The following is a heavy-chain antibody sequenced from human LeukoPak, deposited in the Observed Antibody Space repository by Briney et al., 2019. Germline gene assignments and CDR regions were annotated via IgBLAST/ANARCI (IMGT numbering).Heavy chain of an antibody. CDR2: ISSSGSTI. J-gene: IGHJ4*02. V-gene: IGHV3-11*04. CDR3: VKGSVAYTGGHFDY. CDR1: GFTFSDYY. Sequence: PGGSLRLSCAASGFTFSDYYMSWIRQAPGKGLEWVSYISSSGSTIYYADSVKGRFTISRDNAKNSLYLQMNSLRPEDTAIYYCVKGSVAYTGGHFDYWGQGTLVTVSS. D-gene: IGHD2-15*01.